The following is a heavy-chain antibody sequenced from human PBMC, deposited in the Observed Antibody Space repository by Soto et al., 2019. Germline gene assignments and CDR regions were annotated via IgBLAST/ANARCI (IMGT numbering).Heavy chain of an antibody. D-gene: IGHD3-10*01. J-gene: IGHJ5*02. CDR1: GFTFSSYS. V-gene: IGHV3-21*01. Sequence: GGSLRLSCAASGFTFSSYSMNWVRQAPGKGLEWVSSISSSSSYIYYADSVKGRFTISRDNAKNSLYLQMNSLRAEDTAVYYCARDVGESEALPYFHSNWFDPWGQGTLVTVSS. CDR3: ARDVGESEALPYFHSNWFDP. CDR2: ISSSSSYI.